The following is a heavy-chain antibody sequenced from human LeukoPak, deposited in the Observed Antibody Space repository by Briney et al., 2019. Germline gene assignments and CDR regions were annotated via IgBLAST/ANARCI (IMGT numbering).Heavy chain of an antibody. CDR3: TREGFRLYYFDY. CDR1: GFTFGDYA. CDR2: IRSKAYGGTT. Sequence: PEGSLRLSCTASGFTFGDYAMSWVRQAPGKGLEWVGFIRSKAYGGTTEYAASVKGRFTISRDDSKSIAYLQMNSLKTEDTAVYYCTREGFRLYYFDYWGQGTLVTVSS. V-gene: IGHV3-49*04. J-gene: IGHJ4*02.